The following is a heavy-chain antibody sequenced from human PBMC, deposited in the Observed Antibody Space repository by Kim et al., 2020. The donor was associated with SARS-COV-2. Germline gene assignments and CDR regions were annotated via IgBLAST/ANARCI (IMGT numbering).Heavy chain of an antibody. J-gene: IGHJ6*03. CDR3: ARTPHTAAGYYYYYMDV. Sequence: ASVKVSCKASGYTFTSYAMNWVRQAPGQGLEWMGWINTNTGNPTYAQGFTGRFVFSLDTSVSTAYLQISSLKAEDTAVYYCARTPHTAAGYYYYYMDVWGKGTTVTVSS. V-gene: IGHV7-4-1*02. CDR1: GYTFTSYA. CDR2: INTNTGNP. D-gene: IGHD6-13*01.